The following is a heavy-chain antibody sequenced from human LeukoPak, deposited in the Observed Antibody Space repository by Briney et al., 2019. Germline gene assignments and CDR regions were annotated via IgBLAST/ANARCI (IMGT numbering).Heavy chain of an antibody. CDR1: GGSISSGGYY. V-gene: IGHV4-31*03. CDR2: IYYSGST. CDR3: AREGPRGSGLYYFDY. D-gene: IGHD6-19*01. J-gene: IGHJ4*02. Sequence: PSQTLSLTCTVSGGSISSGGYYWSWIRQHPGKGLEWIGYIYYSGSTYYNPSLKSRVTISVDTSKNQFSLKLSSVTAADTAVYYCAREGPRGSGLYYFDYWGQGALVTVSS.